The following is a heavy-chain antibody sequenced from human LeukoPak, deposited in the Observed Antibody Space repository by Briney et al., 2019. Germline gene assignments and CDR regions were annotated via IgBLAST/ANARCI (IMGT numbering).Heavy chain of an antibody. J-gene: IGHJ4*02. Sequence: PGGSLRLSCAASGFTFSTYSMNWVRQAPGKGLEWVSSISSSGSYIDYADSVKGRFTISRDNAKNSLYLQMNSLRAEDTAVYYCATKDIAAAGMPLYWGQGTLVTVSS. V-gene: IGHV3-21*01. CDR1: GFTFSTYS. CDR3: ATKDIAAAGMPLY. CDR2: ISSSGSYI. D-gene: IGHD6-13*01.